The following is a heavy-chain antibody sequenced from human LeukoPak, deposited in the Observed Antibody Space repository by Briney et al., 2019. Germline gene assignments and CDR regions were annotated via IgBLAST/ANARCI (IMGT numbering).Heavy chain of an antibody. CDR2: IYYSGST. D-gene: IGHD6-13*01. CDR1: GGSISSYY. CDR3: AGDSSSWVRFDY. Sequence: SETLSLTCTVSGGSISSYYWSWIRQPPGKGLEWIGYIYYSGSTNYNPSLKSRVTISVDTSKNQFSLKLSSVTAADTAVYYCAGDSSSWVRFDYWGQGTLVTVSS. V-gene: IGHV4-59*01. J-gene: IGHJ4*02.